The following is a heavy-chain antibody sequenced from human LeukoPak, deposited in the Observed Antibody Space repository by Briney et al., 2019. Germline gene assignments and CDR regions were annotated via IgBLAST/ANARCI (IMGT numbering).Heavy chain of an antibody. CDR1: GFTFGSYW. CDR3: ARDVFAPPVITYGRELSRGTGAN. D-gene: IGHD3-16*01. J-gene: IGHJ4*02. CDR2: IEQDESEK. V-gene: IGHV3-7*01. Sequence: GGSLRLSCAASGFTFGSYWMSWVRQAPGKGLEWVANIEQDESEKYFVDSVKGRFTVSRGNAKGSLYLQMNSLRTEDTAVYYCARDVFAPPVITYGRELSRGTGANWGQGNLVIVSS.